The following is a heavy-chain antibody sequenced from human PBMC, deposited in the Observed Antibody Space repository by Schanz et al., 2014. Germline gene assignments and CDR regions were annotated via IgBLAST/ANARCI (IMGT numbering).Heavy chain of an antibody. D-gene: IGHD1-1*01. Sequence: QVQLVESGGGVVQPGRSLRLSCAASGFTFSDYYMSWIRQAPGKGLEWVSSISSSGSYIHYADSVKGRFTVSRDSGQNSLYLQMNSLRAGDAAVYYCARGTDWNLHYWGQGALVTVSS. V-gene: IGHV3-11*06. J-gene: IGHJ4*02. CDR2: ISSSGSYI. CDR1: GFTFSDYY. CDR3: ARGTDWNLHY.